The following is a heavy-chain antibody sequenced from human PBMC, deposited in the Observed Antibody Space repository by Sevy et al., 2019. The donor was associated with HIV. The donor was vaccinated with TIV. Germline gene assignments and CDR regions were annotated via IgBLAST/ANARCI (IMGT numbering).Heavy chain of an antibody. V-gene: IGHV3-11*01. J-gene: IGHJ5*02. Sequence: GGSLRLSCAASGFTFSNYYMNWIRQAPGKGLEWVSYISGTGNTKYYTDSVKGRFTISRDNAKNSLFLQMDSLRVDDTAVYYCARDPTYYDFWSGYYTGWFDPWGQGTLVTVSS. D-gene: IGHD3-3*01. CDR3: ARDPTYYDFWSGYYTGWFDP. CDR1: GFTFSNYY. CDR2: ISGTGNTK.